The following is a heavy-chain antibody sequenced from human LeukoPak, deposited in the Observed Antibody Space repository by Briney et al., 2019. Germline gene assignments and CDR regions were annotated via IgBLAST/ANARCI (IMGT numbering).Heavy chain of an antibody. D-gene: IGHD3-16*01. CDR1: GIIFSSST. CDR2: IDSISRDM. Sequence: GGSLRLSCSATGIIFSSSTLNWVRQPPGKGLHWVANIDSISRDMDYADEVRGRFTISRDNLKNTLYLQMNMFTADGTAGVYCTTQLGPADYRGGAYWGQGTLVTVSS. J-gene: IGHJ4*02. V-gene: IGHV3-21*01. CDR3: TTQLGPADYRGGAY.